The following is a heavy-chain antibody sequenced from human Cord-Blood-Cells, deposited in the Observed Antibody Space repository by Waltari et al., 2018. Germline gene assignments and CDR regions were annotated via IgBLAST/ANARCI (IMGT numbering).Heavy chain of an antibody. V-gene: IGHV4-39*01. D-gene: IGHD7-27*01. J-gene: IGHJ4*02. CDR3: ARKGWGSAPRIDY. CDR2: IYYSGST. CDR1: GGSIISSSSY. Sequence: QLQLQESGPGLVKPSETLSLTCTVSGGSIISSSSYWRWLPQPPGQGLEWIGSIYYSGSTYYNPSLKSRVTISVDTSKNQFSLKLSSVTAADTAVYYCARKGWGSAPRIDYWGQGTLVTVSS.